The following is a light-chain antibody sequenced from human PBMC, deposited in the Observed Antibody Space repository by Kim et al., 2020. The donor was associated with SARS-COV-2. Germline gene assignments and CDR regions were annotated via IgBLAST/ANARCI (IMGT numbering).Light chain of an antibody. Sequence: QSALTQPASVSGSPGQSITISCTGTSSNVGGYNYVSWYQQHPGKAPRLMIYDVGTRPSGVSDRFSGSKSGNTASLTISGLQTEDEADYYCSSYTTTTTRVFGGGTQLTGL. J-gene: IGLJ3*02. CDR3: SSYTTTTTRV. CDR1: SSNVGGYNY. CDR2: DVG. V-gene: IGLV2-14*03.